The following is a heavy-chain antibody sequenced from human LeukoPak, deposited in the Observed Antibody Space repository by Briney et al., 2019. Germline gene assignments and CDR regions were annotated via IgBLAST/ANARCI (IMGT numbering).Heavy chain of an antibody. Sequence: ASVKVSCKASGYTFTSYGISWVRQAPGQGLEWMGWISAYNGNTNYAQKLQGRVTMTTDTSTSTAYIELRSLRADDTAVYYCPKTQRFLEWLSSFDYWGQGTLVTVSS. CDR1: GYTFTSYG. CDR3: PKTQRFLEWLSSFDY. V-gene: IGHV1-18*01. J-gene: IGHJ4*02. D-gene: IGHD3-3*01. CDR2: ISAYNGNT.